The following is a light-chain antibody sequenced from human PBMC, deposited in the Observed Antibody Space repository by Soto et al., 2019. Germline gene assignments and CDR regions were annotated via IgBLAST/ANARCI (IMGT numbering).Light chain of an antibody. J-gene: IGKJ5*01. CDR2: GAS. V-gene: IGKV3-15*01. Sequence: EIVMTQSPATLSVSPGERATLSFRASQSVSSNLAWDQQKPSQAPRLLIXGASTRATGIPARFSGSGSVTEFTLTMSSLQSEDFAVYYCQQYNNWPVTFGGGKRLEIK. CDR3: QQYNNWPVT. CDR1: QSVSSN.